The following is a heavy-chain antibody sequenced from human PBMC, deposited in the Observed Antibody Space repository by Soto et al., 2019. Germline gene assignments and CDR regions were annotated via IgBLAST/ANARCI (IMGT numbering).Heavy chain of an antibody. D-gene: IGHD2-15*01. CDR2: IYYSGST. CDR1: GGSISSSSYY. J-gene: IGHJ4*02. Sequence: SETLSLTCTVSGGSISSSSYYWGWLRQPPGKGLEWIGSIYYSGSTYYNPSLKSRVTISVDTSKNQFSLKLSSVTAADTAVYYCAGVKYCSGGSCYRTGLFDYWGQGTLVTVSS. V-gene: IGHV4-39*07. CDR3: AGVKYCSGGSCYRTGLFDY.